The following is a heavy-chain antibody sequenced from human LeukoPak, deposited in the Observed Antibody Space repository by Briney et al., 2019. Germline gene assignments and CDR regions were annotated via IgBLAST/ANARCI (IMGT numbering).Heavy chain of an antibody. CDR2: IYYSGST. CDR3: ARHHMLTGLGVPFDP. CDR1: GGSISSGDYY. V-gene: IGHV4-30-4*08. Sequence: SETLSLTCTVSGGSISSGDYYWSWIRQPPGKGLEWIGYIYYSGSTYYNPSLKSRVTISVDTSKNQFSLKLSSVTAADTAVYYCARHHMLTGLGVPFDPWGQGTLVTVSS. J-gene: IGHJ5*02. D-gene: IGHD3-16*01.